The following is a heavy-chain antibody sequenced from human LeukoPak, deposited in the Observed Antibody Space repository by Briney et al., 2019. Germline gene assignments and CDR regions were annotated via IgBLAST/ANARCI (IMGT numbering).Heavy chain of an antibody. CDR2: ISSSSSFI. CDR1: GFTFSSYS. CDR3: ARGHCSSTSCYGGD. J-gene: IGHJ4*02. D-gene: IGHD2-2*01. V-gene: IGHV3-21*01. Sequence: GGSLRLSCVGSGFTFSSYSMNWVRQAPGKGLEWVSSISSSSSFIYYADSVQGRFTISRDNAKNSLYLQMNSLRAEDTAVYYCARGHCSSTSCYGGDWGQGTLVTVSS.